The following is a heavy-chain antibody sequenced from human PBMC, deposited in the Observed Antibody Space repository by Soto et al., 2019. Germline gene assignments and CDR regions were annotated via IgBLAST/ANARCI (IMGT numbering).Heavy chain of an antibody. CDR3: AKDPVGNYFYYYMDV. V-gene: IGHV3-23*01. CDR2: ISGTGGST. D-gene: IGHD2-15*01. Sequence: GESLKISCAASGFTFGTYAMTWVRQAPGKGLEWVSGISGTGGSTFYADSVRGRFTISRDNSKNTLYLQMNSLRAEDTAVYYCAKDPVGNYFYYYMDVWGKGTTVTVS. CDR1: GFTFGTYA. J-gene: IGHJ6*03.